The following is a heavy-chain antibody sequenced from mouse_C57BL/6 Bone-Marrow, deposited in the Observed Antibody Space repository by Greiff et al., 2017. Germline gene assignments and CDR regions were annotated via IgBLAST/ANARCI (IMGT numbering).Heavy chain of an antibody. D-gene: IGHD1-1*01. CDR2: ISDGGSYT. J-gene: IGHJ2*01. CDR1: GFTFSSYA. CDR3: ARALLLPYFDY. V-gene: IGHV5-4*03. Sequence: EVKLMESGGGLVKPGGSLKLSCAASGFTFSSYAMSWVRQTPEKRLEWVATISDGGSYTYYPDNVKGRFTISRDNAKNNLYLQMSHLKSEDTAMYYCARALLLPYFDYWGQGTTLTVSS.